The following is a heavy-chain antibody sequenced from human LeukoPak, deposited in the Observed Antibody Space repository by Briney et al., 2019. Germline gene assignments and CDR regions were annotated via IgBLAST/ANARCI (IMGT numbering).Heavy chain of an antibody. V-gene: IGHV1-69*06. CDR1: GGTFSSYA. CDR2: IIPIFGTA. Sequence: ASVTVSCKASGGTFSSYAISGVRQAPGQGREWMGGIIPIFGTANYAQKFQGRVTITADKSTSTAYMELSSLRSEDTVVYYCARASDDIVDTNPFDYWGQGTLVTVSS. J-gene: IGHJ4*02. CDR3: ARASDDIVDTNPFDY. D-gene: IGHD5-12*01.